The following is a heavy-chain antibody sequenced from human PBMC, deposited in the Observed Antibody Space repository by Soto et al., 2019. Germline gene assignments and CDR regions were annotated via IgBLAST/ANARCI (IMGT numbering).Heavy chain of an antibody. CDR1: GFSFTGYW. Sequence: EVQLVESGGGLVQPGGSLRLSCAASGFSFTGYWIHWVRQAPGKGLVWVSGIDSDGRTTSYADSVKGRFTISRDNAKNTVYLQMNSLRAEDTALYYCASSVYWGQGTLVTVSS. V-gene: IGHV3-74*01. J-gene: IGHJ4*02. CDR3: ASSVY. CDR2: IDSDGRTT.